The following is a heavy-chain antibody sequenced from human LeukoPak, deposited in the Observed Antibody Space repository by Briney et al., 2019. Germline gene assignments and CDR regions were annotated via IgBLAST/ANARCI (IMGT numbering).Heavy chain of an antibody. CDR2: KNPNSGRI. CDR3: ARGPVSSHGMDV. J-gene: IGHJ6*02. V-gene: IGHV1-8*01. Sequence: ASVRVSCKASGYTFTSYDINWVRQATGQGLEWMGFKNPNSGRIGFAQKFQGRFTMTTDTSISTAYMELSSLTSEDTAVYYCARGPVSSHGMDVWGQGTTVTVSS. CDR1: GYTFTSYD.